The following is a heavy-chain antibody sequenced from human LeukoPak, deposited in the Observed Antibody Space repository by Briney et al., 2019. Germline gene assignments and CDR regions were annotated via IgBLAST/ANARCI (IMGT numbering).Heavy chain of an antibody. D-gene: IGHD1-1*01. Sequence: PGGSLRLSCAASGFTFSTYWMHWVRQAPGKGLVWVSRINPDGTTTSYADSVKGRFTISRDNAKNTLYLQMNSLRAEDTAVYYCARDPGPQQAFDIWGQGTMVTVSS. CDR1: GFTFSTYW. J-gene: IGHJ3*02. CDR3: ARDPGPQQAFDI. V-gene: IGHV3-74*01. CDR2: INPDGTTT.